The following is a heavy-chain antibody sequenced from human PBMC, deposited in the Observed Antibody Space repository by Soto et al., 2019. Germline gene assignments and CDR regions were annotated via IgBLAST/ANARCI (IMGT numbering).Heavy chain of an antibody. CDR2: IIPILGIA. CDR1: GGTFTNYT. CDR3: ARYAISVTTETPTLDG. Sequence: QVQLVQSGAEVKKPGSSVKVSCKAPGGTFTNYTISWVRQAPGQGLEWMGRIIPILGIANYAQKLQGRVTITADKSTSTAYTELRSLRSEDSAVYYCARYAISVTTETPTLDGWGQGTLVSASS. J-gene: IGHJ4*02. D-gene: IGHD4-17*01. V-gene: IGHV1-69*02.